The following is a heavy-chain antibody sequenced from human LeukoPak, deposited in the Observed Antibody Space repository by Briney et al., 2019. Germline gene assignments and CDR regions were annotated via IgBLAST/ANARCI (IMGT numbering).Heavy chain of an antibody. V-gene: IGHV3-21*01. J-gene: IGHJ3*02. D-gene: IGHD3-10*01. CDR3: ARDRGLWFGEYENAFDI. CDR1: GFTFSSYC. Sequence: PGGSLRLSCAASGFTFSSYCMDWVRQTPGKGLEWVSSISSSSSYIYYADSVKGRFTISRDNAKNSLYLQMNSLRAEDTAVYYCARDRGLWFGEYENAFDIWGQGTMVTVSS. CDR2: ISSSSSYI.